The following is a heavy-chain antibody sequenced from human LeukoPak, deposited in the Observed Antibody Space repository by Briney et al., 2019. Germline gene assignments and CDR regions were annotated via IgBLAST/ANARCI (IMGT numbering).Heavy chain of an antibody. CDR2: IIPIFGTA. J-gene: IGHJ4*02. D-gene: IGHD6-13*01. CDR3: AGGQRYSSSWNSL. CDR1: GGTFSSYA. Sequence: ASVTVSCKASGGTFSSYAISWVRQAPGQGLEWMGGIIPIFGTANYAQKFQGRVTITTDESTSTAYMELSSLRSEDTAVYYCAGGQRYSSSWNSLWGQGTLVTVSS. V-gene: IGHV1-69*05.